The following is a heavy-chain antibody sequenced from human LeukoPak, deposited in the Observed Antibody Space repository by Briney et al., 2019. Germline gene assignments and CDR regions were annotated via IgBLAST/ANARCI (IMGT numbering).Heavy chain of an antibody. J-gene: IGHJ4*02. CDR1: GDSISSYY. V-gene: IGHV4-59*01. Sequence: SETLSLTCTVSGDSISSYYWSWIRQPPGKGLEWIGYIYHSGSTNYNPSLKSRATISVDTSKNQFSLKLSSVTAADTAVYYCAREVRGRFGELSGFDYWGQGTLVTVSS. CDR2: IYHSGST. CDR3: AREVRGRFGELSGFDY. D-gene: IGHD3-10*01.